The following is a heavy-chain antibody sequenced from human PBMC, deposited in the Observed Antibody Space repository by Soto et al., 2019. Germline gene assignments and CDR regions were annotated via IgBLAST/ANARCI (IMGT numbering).Heavy chain of an antibody. V-gene: IGHV4-34*01. J-gene: IGHJ5*02. CDR3: ATRITMVRGAYGPRGCWFDP. CDR2: INHSGST. D-gene: IGHD3-10*01. Sequence: PSETLSLTCTVSGGYFSGYYWSWIRQQTGKGLEWIGEINHSGSTNYNPSLKSRVTISVDTSKNQFSLKLSSVTAADTAVYYCATRITMVRGAYGPRGCWFDPWGQGTLVTVSS. CDR1: GGYFSGYY.